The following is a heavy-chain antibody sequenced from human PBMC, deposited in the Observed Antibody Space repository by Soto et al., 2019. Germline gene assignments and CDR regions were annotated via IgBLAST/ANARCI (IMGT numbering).Heavy chain of an antibody. V-gene: IGHV3-53*01. CDR1: GFTVSSNY. J-gene: IGHJ6*02. CDR2: IYSGGST. D-gene: IGHD3-10*01. CDR3: AADMVRGRENDGMDV. Sequence: GGSLRLSCAASGFTVSSNYMSWVRQAPGKGLEWVSVIYSGGSTYYADSVKGRFTISRDNSKNTLYLQMNSLRAEDTAVYYCAADMVRGRENDGMDVWGQGTTVTVSS.